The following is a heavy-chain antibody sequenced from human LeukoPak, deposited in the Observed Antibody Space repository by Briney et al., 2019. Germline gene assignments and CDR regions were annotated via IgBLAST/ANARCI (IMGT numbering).Heavy chain of an antibody. V-gene: IGHV3-48*03. CDR1: GFTFSSYE. CDR3: ATRSGWTFDY. CDR2: ISSSANTI. Sequence: GGSLRLSCAASGFTFSSYEMNWVRQAPGKGLEWVSYISSSANTIYYADSVKGRFTISRDNAKHSLYLQMNSLRAEDTAVYYCATRSGWTFDYWGQGTLVTVSS. D-gene: IGHD2-15*01. J-gene: IGHJ4*02.